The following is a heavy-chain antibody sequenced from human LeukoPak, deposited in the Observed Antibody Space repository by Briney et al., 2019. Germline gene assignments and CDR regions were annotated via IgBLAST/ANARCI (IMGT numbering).Heavy chain of an antibody. J-gene: IGHJ4*02. Sequence: SEPLSLTSTVPGGSISSYYWSWIRPPAGKGLEWIGRIYTSGSTNYNPSLKSRVTMSVDTSKNQFSLKLSSVTAADTAVYYCARVMGSYFDYWGQGTLVTVSS. CDR3: ARVMGSYFDY. D-gene: IGHD3-10*01. CDR1: GGSISSYY. CDR2: IYTSGST. V-gene: IGHV4-4*07.